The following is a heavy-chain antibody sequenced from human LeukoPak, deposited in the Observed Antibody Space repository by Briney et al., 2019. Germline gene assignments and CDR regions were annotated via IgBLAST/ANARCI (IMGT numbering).Heavy chain of an antibody. V-gene: IGHV3-30-3*01. J-gene: IGHJ3*01. CDR3: ARDRSPGAMRGHDASDL. CDR1: GFTFSSYT. CDR2: TSHDVNIK. D-gene: IGHD2-2*01. Sequence: GGSLRLSCAASGFTFSSYTLHWVRQAPGKGLEWVAITSHDVNIKFYADSVRGRFTISRDNSKNTLYLQMDSLRAEDTAVYYCARDRSPGAMRGHDASDLWGQGTMVTVSS.